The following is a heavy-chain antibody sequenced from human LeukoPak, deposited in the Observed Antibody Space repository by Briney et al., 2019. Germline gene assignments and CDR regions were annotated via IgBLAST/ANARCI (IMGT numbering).Heavy chain of an antibody. V-gene: IGHV3-21*01. Sequence: GGSLRLSCAASGFTFSSYSMNWVRQAPGKGLEWVSSISSSSSYIYYADSVKGRFTISRDNAKNSLYLQMNSLRAEDTAVYYCAKGGVSSWYYFDYWGQGTLVTVSS. CDR3: AKGGVSSWYYFDY. CDR1: GFTFSSYS. J-gene: IGHJ4*02. D-gene: IGHD6-13*01. CDR2: ISSSSSYI.